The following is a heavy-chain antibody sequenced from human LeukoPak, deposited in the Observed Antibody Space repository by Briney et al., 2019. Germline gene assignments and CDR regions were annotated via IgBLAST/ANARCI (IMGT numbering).Heavy chain of an antibody. CDR2: ISSSGDST. J-gene: IGHJ5*02. CDR1: GFTFSSYA. V-gene: IGHV3-23*01. D-gene: IGHD6-19*01. CDR3: AKDPLYNSGWYWFDP. Sequence: GGSLRLSCAASGFTFSSYAMSWVRQAPGKGLEWVSAISSSGDSTYYANSVKGRFTISRDNSRNTLYLQMNSLRAEDTAVYYCAKDPLYNSGWYWFDPWGQGTLVTVSS.